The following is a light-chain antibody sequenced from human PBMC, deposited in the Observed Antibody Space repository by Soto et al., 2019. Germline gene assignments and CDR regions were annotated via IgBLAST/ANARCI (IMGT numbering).Light chain of an antibody. CDR1: KSINKW. J-gene: IGKJ1*01. CDR3: QQYSDYSRT. Sequence: GDRVTVTCRASKSINKWMAWYXLKXGKXXQXXXYKASSLQSGIPSRFSGSGSGTEFTLTISSLQPDDFATYCCQQYSDYSRTFDQGLEVDI. CDR2: KAS. V-gene: IGKV1-5*03.